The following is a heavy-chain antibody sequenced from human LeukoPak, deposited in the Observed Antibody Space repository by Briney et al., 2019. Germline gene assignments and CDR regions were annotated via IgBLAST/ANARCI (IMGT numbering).Heavy chain of an antibody. D-gene: IGHD3-22*01. J-gene: IGHJ4*02. CDR3: ARDPLAYYYDSSGYYFDY. CDR1: GFTFSSYW. Sequence: GGSLRLSCAASGFTFSSYWMSWVRQAPGKGLEWVANINQDGSEKYYVDYVKGRFTISRDNAKNSLYLQMNSLRAEDTAVYYCARDPLAYYYDSSGYYFDYWGQGTLVTVSS. V-gene: IGHV3-7*01. CDR2: INQDGSEK.